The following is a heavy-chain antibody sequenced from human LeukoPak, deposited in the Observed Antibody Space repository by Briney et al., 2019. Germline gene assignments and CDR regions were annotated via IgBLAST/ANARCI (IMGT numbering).Heavy chain of an antibody. CDR1: GFPFSSYA. D-gene: IGHD1-7*01. CDR3: ARGNYGTWGYFDL. CDR2: ITGSGDTT. V-gene: IGHV3-23*01. Sequence: PGGSLRLSCAASGFPFSSYALSWVRQAPGRGLEWVSAITGSGDTTYYADSVKGRFTISRDNSKNTLYLQMNSLRPEDTAVYYCARGNYGTWGYFDLWGRGTLVTVSS. J-gene: IGHJ2*01.